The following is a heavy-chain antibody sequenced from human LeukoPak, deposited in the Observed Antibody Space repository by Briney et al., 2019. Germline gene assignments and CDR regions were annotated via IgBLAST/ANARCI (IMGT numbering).Heavy chain of an antibody. V-gene: IGHV3-23*01. CDR3: AKELTRPNRPVAGLNY. CDR1: GFTFSSYA. Sequence: LPGGSLRLSCAASGFTFSSYAMSWVRQAPGKGLEWVSAISGSGGSTYYADSVKGRFTISRDNSKNTLYLQMNSLRAEDTAVYYCAKELTRPNRPVAGLNYWGQGTLVTVSS. CDR2: ISGSGGST. D-gene: IGHD6-19*01. J-gene: IGHJ4*02.